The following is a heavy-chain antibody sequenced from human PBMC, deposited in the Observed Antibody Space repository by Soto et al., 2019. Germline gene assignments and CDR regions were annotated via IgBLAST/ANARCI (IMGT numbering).Heavy chain of an antibody. CDR3: STGGYYFDY. CDR1: GFTFSNAW. CDR2: IKSKPDGGTT. D-gene: IGHD3-10*01. V-gene: IGHV3-15*01. J-gene: IGHJ4*02. Sequence: GGSLSLSCEASGFTFSNAWMNWVRQAQGQGLEWVGRIKSKPDGGTTDYAAPVKGRFTISRDDSKNTVYVQMNGLKTEDTALYYCSTGGYYFDYWGQGTLVTVSS.